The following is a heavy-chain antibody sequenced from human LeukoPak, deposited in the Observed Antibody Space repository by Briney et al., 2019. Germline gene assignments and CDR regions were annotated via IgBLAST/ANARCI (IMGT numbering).Heavy chain of an antibody. V-gene: IGHV4-59*01. D-gene: IGHD2-15*01. CDR2: IYYSGST. J-gene: IGHJ4*02. CDR1: GGSFSGYY. Sequence: PSETLSLTCAVYGGSFSGYYWSWIRQPPGKGLEWIGYIYYSGSTNYNPSLKSRVTISVDTSKNQFSLKLSSVTAADTAVYYCARIYCSGGSCQNDYWGQGTLVTVSS. CDR3: ARIYCSGGSCQNDY.